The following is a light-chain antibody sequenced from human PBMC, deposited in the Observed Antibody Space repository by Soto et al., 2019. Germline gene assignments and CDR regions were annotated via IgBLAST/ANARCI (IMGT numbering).Light chain of an antibody. CDR3: QQLTNYPLT. J-gene: IGKJ3*01. Sequence: DIQLTQSPSFLSASVGDRVTITCRACQGISSYLAWYQQKPGKAPNLLIYAASTLQSGVPSRFSGSGSGTEFTLTISGLQPDDFATYYCQQLTNYPLTFGYGPKVDIK. CDR1: QGISSY. CDR2: AAS. V-gene: IGKV1-9*01.